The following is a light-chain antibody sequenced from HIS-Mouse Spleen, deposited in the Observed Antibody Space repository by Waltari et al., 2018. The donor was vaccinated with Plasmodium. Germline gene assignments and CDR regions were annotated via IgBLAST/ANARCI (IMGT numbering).Light chain of an antibody. CDR3: QAWDSSTVV. CDR1: KLGDKY. J-gene: IGLJ2*01. V-gene: IGLV3-1*01. Sequence: SYELTQPPSVSVSPGQTASITCSGDKLGDKYACWYQQKPGQSPVLVIYQDSKRPSRIPERFAGANAWNTATLTIRGTHAMDEADFYCQAWDSSTVVFGGGTKLTVL. CDR2: QDS.